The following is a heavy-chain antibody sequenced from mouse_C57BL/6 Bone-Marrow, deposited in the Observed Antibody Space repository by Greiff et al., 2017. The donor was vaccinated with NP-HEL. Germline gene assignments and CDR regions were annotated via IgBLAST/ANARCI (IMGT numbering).Heavy chain of an antibody. Sequence: VQLKQSGAELVRPGASVKLSCTASGFNFTDDYMHWVKQRPEQGLEWIGWIDPENGDTEYASKFKGKATITADTSSNTAYLQLSSLTSEDTAVYYCTRITTVVARDYWGQGTTLTVSS. CDR3: TRITTVVARDY. J-gene: IGHJ2*01. D-gene: IGHD1-1*01. CDR1: GFNFTDDY. CDR2: IDPENGDT. V-gene: IGHV14-4*01.